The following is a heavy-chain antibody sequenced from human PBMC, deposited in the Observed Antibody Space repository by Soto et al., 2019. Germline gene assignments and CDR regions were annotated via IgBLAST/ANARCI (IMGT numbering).Heavy chain of an antibody. Sequence: ASVKVSCKASGYTFTGYYMHWVRQAPGQGLEWMGWINPNSGGTNYAQKFQGWVTISVDTSKNQFSLKLSSVTAADTAVYYCARDRCSGGSCYPYYYYGMDVWGQGTTVTVS. CDR2: INPNSGGT. D-gene: IGHD2-15*01. CDR1: GYTFTGYY. CDR3: ARDRCSGGSCYPYYYYGMDV. J-gene: IGHJ6*02. V-gene: IGHV1-2*04.